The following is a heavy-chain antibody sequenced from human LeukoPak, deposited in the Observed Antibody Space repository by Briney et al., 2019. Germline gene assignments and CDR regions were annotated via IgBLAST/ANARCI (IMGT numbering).Heavy chain of an antibody. J-gene: IGHJ3*02. V-gene: IGHV1-18*01. Sequence: ASVKVSCKACGYTFTNYAMNWVRQAPGQGLEWMGWISAYNGNTELAQKFQGRVTLATDASTSTAYVELRSLTSDDTAVYFCARGGSRSRRGDDAFDIWAQGTMVTVSS. CDR2: ISAYNGNT. CDR3: ARGGSRSRRGDDAFDI. CDR1: GYTFTNYA. D-gene: IGHD3-10*01.